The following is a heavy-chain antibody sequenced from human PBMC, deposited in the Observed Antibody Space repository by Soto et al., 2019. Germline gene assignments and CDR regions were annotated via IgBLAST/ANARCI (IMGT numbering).Heavy chain of an antibody. CDR1: GYTFTSYA. D-gene: IGHD2-8*01. Sequence: ASVKVSCKASGYTFTSYAMHWVRQAPGQRLEWMGWINAGNGNTKYSQKFQGRVTITRDTSASTAYMELSSLRSEDTAVYYCARDRWEDIVLMVYPPRGGWFDPWGQGTLVTVSS. CDR3: ARDRWEDIVLMVYPPRGGWFDP. V-gene: IGHV1-3*01. J-gene: IGHJ5*02. CDR2: INAGNGNT.